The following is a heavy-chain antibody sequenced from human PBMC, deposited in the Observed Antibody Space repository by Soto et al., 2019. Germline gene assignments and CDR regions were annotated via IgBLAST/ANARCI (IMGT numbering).Heavy chain of an antibody. D-gene: IGHD2-2*01. V-gene: IGHV1-18*04. J-gene: IGHJ5*02. CDR2: ISAYNGNT. CDR3: ARSLLFWGPATAMAVYNWFDP. CDR1: GYTFTSYG. Sequence: QVQLVQSGAEVKKPGASVKVSCKASGYTFTSYGISWVRQAPGQGLEWMGWISAYNGNTNYAQKLQGRVTMTTDTSTSTAYMELRSLRSDDTAVYYCARSLLFWGPATAMAVYNWFDPWGQGTLVTVSS.